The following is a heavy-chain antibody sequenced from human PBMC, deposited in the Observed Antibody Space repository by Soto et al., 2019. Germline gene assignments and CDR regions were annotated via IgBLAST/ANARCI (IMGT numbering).Heavy chain of an antibody. CDR1: GFTFSSYA. CDR2: ISYDGSNK. CDR3: ARTTYSSGWYFDY. J-gene: IGHJ4*02. V-gene: IGHV3-30-3*01. D-gene: IGHD6-19*01. Sequence: GGSLRLSGAGSGFTFSSYAMHWVRQAPGKGLEWVAVISYDGSNKYYADSVKGRFTISRDNSKNTLYLQMNSLRAEDTAVYYCARTTYSSGWYFDYWGQGTLVTVSS.